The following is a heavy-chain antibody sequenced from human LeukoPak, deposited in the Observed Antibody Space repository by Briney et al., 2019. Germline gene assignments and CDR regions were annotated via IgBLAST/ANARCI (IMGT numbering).Heavy chain of an antibody. CDR2: ISGSGGST. Sequence: GSLRLSCAASGFTFSSYAMSWVRQAPGKGLEWVSAISGSGGSTYYADSVKGRFTISRDNSKNTLYLQMNSLRAEDTAVYYCAKDRQLWSHYYYYYGMDVWGQGTTVTVSS. V-gene: IGHV3-23*01. D-gene: IGHD5-18*01. CDR3: AKDRQLWSHYYYYYGMDV. CDR1: GFTFSSYA. J-gene: IGHJ6*02.